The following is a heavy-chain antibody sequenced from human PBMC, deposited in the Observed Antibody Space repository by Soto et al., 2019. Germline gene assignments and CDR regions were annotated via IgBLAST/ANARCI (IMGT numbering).Heavy chain of an antibody. CDR1: GYSYTSYW. Sequence: ESLKISCKGSGYSYTSYWIGWVRQRPGRGLEWMGIINPADSETNYGPSFQGQVTISADRSTSTAFLQWSSLKASDTAMYYCVRRAEGRPGDGYYYVALDVWGQGTTVTVSS. V-gene: IGHV5-51*01. J-gene: IGHJ6*02. CDR3: VRRAEGRPGDGYYYVALDV. D-gene: IGHD6-6*01. CDR2: INPADSET.